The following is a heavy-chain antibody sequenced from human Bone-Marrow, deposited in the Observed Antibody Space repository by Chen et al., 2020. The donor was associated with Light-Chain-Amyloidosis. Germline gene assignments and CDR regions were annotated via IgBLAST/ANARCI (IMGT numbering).Heavy chain of an antibody. V-gene: IGHV3-48*03. CDR3: AKIYYDSSGYYFDY. Sequence: EVQLVESGGGLVQPGGSLRLSCAASGFTFSSYEMNWVRQAPGKGLEWVSYISSSGSTIYYADSVKGRFTISRDNAKNSLYLQMNSLRAEDTAVYYCAKIYYDSSGYYFDYWGQGTLVTVSS. J-gene: IGHJ4*02. D-gene: IGHD3-22*01. CDR1: GFTFSSYE. CDR2: ISSSGSTI.